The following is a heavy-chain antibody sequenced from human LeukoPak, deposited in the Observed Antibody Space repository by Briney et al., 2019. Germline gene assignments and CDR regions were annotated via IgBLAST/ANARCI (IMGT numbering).Heavy chain of an antibody. J-gene: IGHJ1*01. CDR2: INRNGDST. D-gene: IGHD2-2*02. CDR1: GFTFDDYG. CDR3: AKDITPGYCSSTSCYTGYFQH. Sequence: GGSLRLSCAASGFTFDDYGMSWVRQGPGKGLEWVSAINRNGDSTGYVDSVKGRFTISRDNAKNSLYLQMNSLRAEDMALYYCAKDITPGYCSSTSCYTGYFQHWGQGTLVTVSS. V-gene: IGHV3-20*04.